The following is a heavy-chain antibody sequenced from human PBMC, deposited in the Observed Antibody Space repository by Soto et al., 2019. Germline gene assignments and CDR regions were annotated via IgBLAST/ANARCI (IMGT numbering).Heavy chain of an antibody. CDR2: ISYDGSNK. V-gene: IGHV3-30*18. Sequence: QVQLVESGGGVVQPGRSLRLSCAASGFTFSSYGMHWVRQAPGKGLEWVAVISYDGSNKYYADSVKGRFTISRDNSKNTLYLQMNSLRAEDTAVYYCAEDAKWEGFDYWGPGTLVTVSS. CDR1: GFTFSSYG. J-gene: IGHJ4*02. D-gene: IGHD1-26*01. CDR3: AEDAKWEGFDY.